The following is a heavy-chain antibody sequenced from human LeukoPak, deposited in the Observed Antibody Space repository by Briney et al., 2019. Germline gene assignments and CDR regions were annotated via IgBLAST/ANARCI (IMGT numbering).Heavy chain of an antibody. V-gene: IGHV3-7*02. CDR1: GFTFSTYW. D-gene: IGHD6-13*01. CDR2: IKQDGGEE. CDR3: ASSLIAAAGYDY. Sequence: GGSLRLSCAASGFTFSTYWMNWVRQAPGKGLEWVANIKQDGGEEYYVDSVKGRFTISRDNAKNSLFLQMNSLRAEDTAVYYCASSLIAAAGYDYWGQGTLVTVSS. J-gene: IGHJ4*02.